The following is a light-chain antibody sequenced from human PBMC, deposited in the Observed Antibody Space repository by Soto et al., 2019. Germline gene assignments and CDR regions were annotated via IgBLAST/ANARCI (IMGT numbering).Light chain of an antibody. CDR1: QDINNY. CDR2: DAS. Sequence: DIQMTQSPSSLSASVGDRVTMACHGSQDINNYLNWYQQKSGKAPKLLIYDASDLETGVPSRFSGSGSGTDFTFTISSLQPEDIATYYCQQYDNLPLTFGGGTKV. CDR3: QQYDNLPLT. J-gene: IGKJ4*01. V-gene: IGKV1-33*01.